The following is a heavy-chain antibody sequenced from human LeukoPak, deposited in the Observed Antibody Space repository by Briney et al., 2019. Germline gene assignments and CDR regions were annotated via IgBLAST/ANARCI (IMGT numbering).Heavy chain of an antibody. CDR3: ARRPYYYDSSGYRDY. CDR1: GYSISSGYY. D-gene: IGHD3-22*01. V-gene: IGHV4-38-2*02. CDR2: IYHSGST. Sequence: SETLSLTCTVSGYSISSGYYWGWIRQPPGKGLEWIGSIYHSGSTYYNPSLKSRVTISVDKSKNQFSLKLSSVTAADTAVYYCARRPYYYDSSGYRDYWGQGTLVTVSS. J-gene: IGHJ4*02.